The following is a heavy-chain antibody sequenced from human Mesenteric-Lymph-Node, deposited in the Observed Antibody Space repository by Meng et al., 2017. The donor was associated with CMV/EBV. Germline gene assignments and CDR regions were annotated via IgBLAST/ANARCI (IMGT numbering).Heavy chain of an antibody. V-gene: IGHV4-30-2*01. CDR3: AGYSSGWGRGFDP. Sequence: VAGDSLRSGGYSWSWSRQPPGKGLEWIGHIYHSRTTYYNPSLKNRVAISVDRFKNKFFLKLSSVTAADTAVYYCAGYSSGWGRGFDPWGQGTLVTVSS. CDR2: IYHSRTT. CDR1: GDSLRSGGYS. J-gene: IGHJ5*02. D-gene: IGHD6-19*01.